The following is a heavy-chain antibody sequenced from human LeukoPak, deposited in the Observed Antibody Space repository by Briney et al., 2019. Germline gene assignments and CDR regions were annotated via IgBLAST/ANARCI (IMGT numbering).Heavy chain of an antibody. D-gene: IGHD3-3*01. CDR2: ISGSGGST. CDR3: AKVKETYYDFWSGYYNFDY. Sequence: TGGSLRLSCAASGFTFSSYAMSWVRQAPGKRLEWVSAISGSGGSTYYADSVKGRFTISRDNSKNTLYLQMNSLRAEDTAVYYCAKVKETYYDFWSGYYNFDYWGQGTLVTVSS. CDR1: GFTFSSYA. V-gene: IGHV3-23*01. J-gene: IGHJ4*02.